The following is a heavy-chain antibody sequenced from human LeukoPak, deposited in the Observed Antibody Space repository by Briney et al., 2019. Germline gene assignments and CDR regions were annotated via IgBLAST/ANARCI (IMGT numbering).Heavy chain of an antibody. J-gene: IGHJ4*02. CDR2: ISVYNGNT. V-gene: IGHV1-18*01. CDR3: ARDLARVAVAGTLDY. CDR1: GYTFTNYG. Sequence: ASVKVSCKASGYTFTNYGISWVRQAPGQGLEWMGWISVYNGNTKYPQKLQDRVTMTPDTSTSTAYMELRSLRSDDTAVYYCARDLARVAVAGTLDYWGQGTLVTVSS. D-gene: IGHD6-19*01.